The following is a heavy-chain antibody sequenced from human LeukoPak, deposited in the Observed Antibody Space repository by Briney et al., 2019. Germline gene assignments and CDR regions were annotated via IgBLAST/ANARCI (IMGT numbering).Heavy chain of an antibody. CDR1: GGSISSYY. D-gene: IGHD1/OR15-1a*01. Sequence: PSETLSVTCTVSGGSISSYYWSWIRQPAGKGLEWIGRIYTSGSTNYNPSLKSRVTMSVDTSKNQFSLKLSSVTAADTAVYYCATQMRGSWNTAAFDIWGQGTMVTVSS. J-gene: IGHJ3*02. V-gene: IGHV4-4*07. CDR3: ATQMRGSWNTAAFDI. CDR2: IYTSGST.